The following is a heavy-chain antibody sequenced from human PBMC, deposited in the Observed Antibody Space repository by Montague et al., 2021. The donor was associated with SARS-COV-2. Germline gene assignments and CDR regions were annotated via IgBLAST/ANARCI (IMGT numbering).Heavy chain of an antibody. D-gene: IGHD5-12*01. CDR1: GFTFSSYG. Sequence: SPRLSCAASGFTFSSYGMHWVRQAPGKGLEWVAVISYDGSNKYYADSVKGRFTISRDNSKNTLYLQMNSLRAEDTAVYYCAKERDIVAYFDYWGQGTLVTVSS. CDR3: AKERDIVAYFDY. V-gene: IGHV3-30*18. J-gene: IGHJ4*02. CDR2: ISYDGSNK.